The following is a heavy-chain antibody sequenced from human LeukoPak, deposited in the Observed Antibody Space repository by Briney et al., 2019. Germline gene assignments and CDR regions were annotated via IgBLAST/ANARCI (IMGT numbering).Heavy chain of an antibody. D-gene: IGHD3-10*01. CDR2: IYYSGST. Sequence: SETLSLTYTVSGGSISCYYWSWIRQPPGKGLEWIGYIYYSGSTNYNPSLKSRVAISVDTSTNQFSLKLSSVTAADTAVYYCARVRLLWFGEPLYGMDVWGQGTTVTVSS. V-gene: IGHV4-59*01. J-gene: IGHJ6*02. CDR1: GGSISCYY. CDR3: ARVRLLWFGEPLYGMDV.